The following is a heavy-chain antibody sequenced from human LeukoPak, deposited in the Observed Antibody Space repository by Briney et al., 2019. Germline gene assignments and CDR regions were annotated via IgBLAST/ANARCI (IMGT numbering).Heavy chain of an antibody. CDR3: AKDYGDYAETEIDY. J-gene: IGHJ4*02. V-gene: IGHV3-23*01. CDR2: ISGSGSYT. Sequence: GGSLRLSCAASGFTVSDYSMSWVRQAPGKGLEWVSAISGSGSYTDYADSVKGRFTISRDNSKNTLYLQMNSLRAEDTAVYYCAKDYGDYAETEIDYWGQGTLVTVSS. D-gene: IGHD4-17*01. CDR1: GFTVSDYS.